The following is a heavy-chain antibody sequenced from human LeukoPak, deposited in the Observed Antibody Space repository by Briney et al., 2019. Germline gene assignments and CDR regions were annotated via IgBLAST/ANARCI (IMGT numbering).Heavy chain of an antibody. CDR3: ARDVGAAFDI. CDR2: INWNGGST. D-gene: IGHD2-15*01. J-gene: IGHJ3*02. Sequence: GGSLRLSCAASGFTFDDYGMSWVRQAPGKGLEWVSGINWNGGSTGYADSVKGRFTISRDNAKNSLYLQMNSLKTEDTAVYYCARDVGAAFDIWGQGTMVTVSS. V-gene: IGHV3-20*04. CDR1: GFTFDDYG.